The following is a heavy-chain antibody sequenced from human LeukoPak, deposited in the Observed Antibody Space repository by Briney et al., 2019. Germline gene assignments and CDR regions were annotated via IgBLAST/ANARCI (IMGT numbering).Heavy chain of an antibody. J-gene: IGHJ3*02. D-gene: IGHD3-9*01. CDR2: ISYDGSKK. Sequence: GSLRLSCAASGFTFSSKHWVRQAPGKGLEWGAVISYDGSKKYYADSVKGRFTISRDSSKNTLYLQMNSLRAEDTAVYYCAKEYDRVHDAFDIWGQGTMVTVSS. V-gene: IGHV3-30*18. CDR1: GFTFSS. CDR3: AKEYDRVHDAFDI.